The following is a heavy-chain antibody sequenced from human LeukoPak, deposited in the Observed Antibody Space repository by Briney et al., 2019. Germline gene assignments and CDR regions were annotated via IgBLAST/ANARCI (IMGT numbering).Heavy chain of an antibody. V-gene: IGHV1-46*03. D-gene: IGHD2-2*01. J-gene: IGHJ4*02. Sequence: ASVKVSCKASGYTFTNYYMHWVRQAPGQGLEWMGIINPGGGNTGYAQKFQGRVTMTRDTSTNTVYMELSSLRSEDTAMYYCAREGGSCSSTSCSLQYFDYWGQGTLVTVSS. CDR2: INPGGGNT. CDR3: AREGGSCSSTSCSLQYFDY. CDR1: GYTFTNYY.